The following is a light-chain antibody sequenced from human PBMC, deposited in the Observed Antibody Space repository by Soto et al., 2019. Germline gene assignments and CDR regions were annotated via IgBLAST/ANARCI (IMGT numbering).Light chain of an antibody. CDR2: AAS. Sequence: EIVLTQSPGTLSLSPGQRATLSCRASQSITSKFVAWYQQQPGQPPRLLIYAASTRATGIPDRFNGSGSETDFTLTISRLEPEDFAVYYCQQYGGSPTLAFGGGTKVEI. CDR3: QQYGGSPTLA. CDR1: QSITSKF. J-gene: IGKJ4*01. V-gene: IGKV3-20*01.